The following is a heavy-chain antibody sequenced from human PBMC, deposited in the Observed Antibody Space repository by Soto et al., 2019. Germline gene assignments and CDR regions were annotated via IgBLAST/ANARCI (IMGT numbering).Heavy chain of an antibody. CDR2: MNPNSGNT. D-gene: IGHD5-12*01. CDR1: GYTFTSYN. CDR3: ARGRDGYKNVDY. Sequence: QVQLVQSGAEVKKPGASVKVSCKASGYTFTSYNINWVRQATGQGLEWMGWMNPNSGNTGYAQRFRGRVTMTRNISISTAYMELSSLTSEDTAMFYCARGRDGYKNVDYWGQGTLVTVSS. V-gene: IGHV1-8*01. J-gene: IGHJ4*02.